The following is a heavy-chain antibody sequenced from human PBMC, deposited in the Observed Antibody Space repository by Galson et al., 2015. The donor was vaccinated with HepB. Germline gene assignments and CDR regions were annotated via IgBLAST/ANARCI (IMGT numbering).Heavy chain of an antibody. J-gene: IGHJ4*02. V-gene: IGHV3-21*01. D-gene: IGHD2-15*01. Sequence: SLRLSCAASGFTFSSYSMNWVRQAPGKGLEWVSSISGSSTYIYYADSVKGRFTISRDNAESSLYLQMNSLRAEDTAVYYCARGELYCRGGSCYTGEFDYWGQGTLLTVSS. CDR1: GFTFSSYS. CDR2: ISGSSTYI. CDR3: ARGELYCRGGSCYTGEFDY.